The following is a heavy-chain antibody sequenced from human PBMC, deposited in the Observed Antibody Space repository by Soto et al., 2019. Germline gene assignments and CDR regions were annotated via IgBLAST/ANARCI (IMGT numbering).Heavy chain of an antibody. D-gene: IGHD1-26*01. V-gene: IGHV3-30*18. CDR2: ISDDGDKR. CDR3: AKARVRIVGANSFDY. Sequence: HPGGPLRLSCVGSGFTFSNYGMHWVRQPPGKGLEWVALISDDGDKRYYADSVRGRLIISRDNSKDTLYLQMNSLGPDDTAVYFCAKARVRIVGANSFDYWGQGTPVTVSS. CDR1: GFTFSNYG. J-gene: IGHJ4*02.